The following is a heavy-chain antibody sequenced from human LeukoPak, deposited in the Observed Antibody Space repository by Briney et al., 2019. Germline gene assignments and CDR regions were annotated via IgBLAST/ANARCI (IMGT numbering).Heavy chain of an antibody. Sequence: SETLSLTCTVSGGSVSSGSYYWSWMRQPPGTGLEWIGYIYYSGSTNYNPSLKSRVTISGDTSKNQFSLKLSSVTAVDTAMYYCARGLQLFNFDYWGQGTLVTVSS. CDR1: GGSVSSGSYY. J-gene: IGHJ4*02. D-gene: IGHD5-24*01. CDR3: ARGLQLFNFDY. CDR2: IYYSGST. V-gene: IGHV4-61*01.